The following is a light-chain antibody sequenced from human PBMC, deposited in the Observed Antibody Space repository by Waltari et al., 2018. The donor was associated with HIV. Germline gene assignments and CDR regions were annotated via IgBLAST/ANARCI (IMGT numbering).Light chain of an antibody. J-gene: IGLJ3*02. CDR2: EVY. CDR3: SSYSTRNFLM. V-gene: IGLV2-14*03. CDR1: PPDLDPLTY. Sequence: QSALTQPASVSGSPGQSITISCPGPPPDLDPLTYFSWYQQHPGNVPKLIFFEVYYRPAGLSDRFSASKSGNTASLTISDLQPEDEADYFCSSYSTRNFLMFGGGTKLTVL.